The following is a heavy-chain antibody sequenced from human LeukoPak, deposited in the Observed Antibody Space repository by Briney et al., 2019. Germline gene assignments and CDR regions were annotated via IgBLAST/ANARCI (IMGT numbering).Heavy chain of an antibody. CDR1: GFTFTSYG. J-gene: IGHJ2*01. CDR2: ILYDGSNK. V-gene: IGHV3-30*02. D-gene: IGHD2-2*01. CDR3: AKDAYCSSTRCYGPWYFDL. Sequence: GGSLRLSCAASGFTFTSYGMHWVRQAPGKGLEWVSLILYDGSNKYYGDSVKGRFTISRDNSKNTLYLQMDSLRAEDTAVYYCAKDAYCSSTRCYGPWYFDLWGSGTKVTVSA.